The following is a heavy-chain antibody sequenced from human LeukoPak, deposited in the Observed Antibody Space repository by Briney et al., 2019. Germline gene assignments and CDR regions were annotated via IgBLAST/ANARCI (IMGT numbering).Heavy chain of an antibody. CDR1: GYTFTSYD. V-gene: IGHV1-8*01. Sequence: GASVKVSCKASGYTFTSYDINWVRQATGQGLEWMGWMNPNSGNTGYAQKFQGRVTMTRNTSISTAYMELSSLRSEDTAVYYCARATSRGLLSTFYYYYYMDVWGKGTTVTVSS. J-gene: IGHJ6*03. D-gene: IGHD3-10*01. CDR3: ARATSRGLLSTFYYYYYMDV. CDR2: MNPNSGNT.